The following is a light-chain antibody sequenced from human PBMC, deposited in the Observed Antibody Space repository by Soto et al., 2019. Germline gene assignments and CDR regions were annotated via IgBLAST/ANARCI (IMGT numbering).Light chain of an antibody. Sequence: QAVVTQSPSASASLGASVKLTCTLSSGHSSYAIAWHQQQPEKGPRYLMKLDSDGSHTKGDAIPDRFSGSSSGAERYLTISSLQSEDEADYYCQTWGTGIHVVFGGGTKRTVL. CDR1: SGHSSYA. V-gene: IGLV4-69*01. CDR2: LDSDGSH. J-gene: IGLJ2*01. CDR3: QTWGTGIHVV.